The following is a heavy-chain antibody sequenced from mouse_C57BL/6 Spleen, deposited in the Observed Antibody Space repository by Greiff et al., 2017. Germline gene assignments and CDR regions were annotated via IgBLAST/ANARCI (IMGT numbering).Heavy chain of an antibody. CDR2: LYPGSGST. Sequence: VKLQQPGAELVKPGASVKMSCKASGYTFTSYWITWVKQRPGQGLEWIGDLYPGSGSTNYNEKFKSKATLTVDTSSSTAYMQLSSLTSEDSAVYYCAGPRFAYWGQGTLVTVSA. D-gene: IGHD6-5*01. J-gene: IGHJ3*01. CDR1: GYTFTSYW. V-gene: IGHV1-55*01. CDR3: AGPRFAY.